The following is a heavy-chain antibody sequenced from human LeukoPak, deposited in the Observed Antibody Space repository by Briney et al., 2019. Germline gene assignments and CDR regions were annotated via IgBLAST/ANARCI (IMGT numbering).Heavy chain of an antibody. CDR2: ISAYNGNT. CDR3: ARALKWQQLDY. Sequence: ASVKVSCKASGGTFSSYAISWVRQAPGQGLEWMGWISAYNGNTNYAQKLQGRVTMTTDTSTSTAYMELRSLRSDDAAVYYCARALKWQQLDYWGQGTLVTVSS. V-gene: IGHV1-18*01. J-gene: IGHJ4*02. D-gene: IGHD6-13*01. CDR1: GGTFSSYA.